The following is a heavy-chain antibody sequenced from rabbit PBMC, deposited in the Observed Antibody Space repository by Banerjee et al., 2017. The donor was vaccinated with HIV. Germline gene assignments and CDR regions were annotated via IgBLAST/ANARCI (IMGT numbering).Heavy chain of an antibody. D-gene: IGHD6-1*01. Sequence: QQQLEESGGGLVKPGGTLTLTCKASGIDFSSYYYMCWVRQAPGKGLEWIACISAGSSGSTYYASWAKGRFTISKTSSTTVTLQMTSLTAADTATYFCARDGGDAAYGYATYFNLWGPGTLVTVS. CDR2: ISAGSSGST. V-gene: IGHV1S45*01. CDR1: GIDFSSYYY. J-gene: IGHJ4*01. CDR3: ARDGGDAAYGYATYFNL.